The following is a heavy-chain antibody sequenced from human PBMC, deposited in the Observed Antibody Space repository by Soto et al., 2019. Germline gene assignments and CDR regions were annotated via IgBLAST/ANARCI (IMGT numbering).Heavy chain of an antibody. Sequence: SETLSLTCAVYGGSFRGYYWNWIRQPPGKGLEWIGEINHSEFTNYNPSLKSRVTISVDTSKNQFSLHLTSVTAADTAVYFCSRGRKRQQVVLENNYYYGLDVWGQGTTVTVSS. CDR1: GGSFRGYY. D-gene: IGHD2-21*01. CDR2: INHSEFT. J-gene: IGHJ6*02. V-gene: IGHV4-34*01. CDR3: SRGRKRQQVVLENNYYYGLDV.